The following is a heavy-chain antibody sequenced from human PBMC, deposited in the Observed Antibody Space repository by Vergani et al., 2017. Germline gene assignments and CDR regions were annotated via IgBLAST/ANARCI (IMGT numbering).Heavy chain of an antibody. CDR2: IHHSGDT. CDR3: ARHRGSGGFFPSSYFYEMDV. Sequence: QVQLQESGPGLVKPSETLTLTCDVSDSSIMTNPYWGWFRQSPGKGLEWIGCIHHSGDTHYNSSLKSRVSISIVSSSKFSLSLTSVTAADTAIYYCARHRGSGGFFPSSYFYEMDVWRHGTTVTVSS. V-gene: IGHV4-38-2*01. D-gene: IGHD3-10*01. J-gene: IGHJ6*02. CDR1: DSSIMTNPY.